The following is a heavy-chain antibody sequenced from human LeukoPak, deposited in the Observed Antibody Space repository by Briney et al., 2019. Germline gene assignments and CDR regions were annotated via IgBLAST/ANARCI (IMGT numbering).Heavy chain of an antibody. CDR2: IYHSGST. V-gene: IGHV4-4*02. D-gene: IGHD3-10*01. J-gene: IGHJ3*02. Sequence: SGTLSLTCAVSGGSISSSNWWSWVRQPPGKGLEWIGEIYHSGSTNYNPSLKSRVTISVDKSKNQFSLKLSSVAAADTAVYYCASYYGSGSYDAFDIWGQGTMVTVSS. CDR1: GGSISSSNW. CDR3: ASYYGSGSYDAFDI.